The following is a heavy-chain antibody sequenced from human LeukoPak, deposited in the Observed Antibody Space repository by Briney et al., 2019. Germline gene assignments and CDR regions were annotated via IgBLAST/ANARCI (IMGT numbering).Heavy chain of an antibody. Sequence: GGSLRLSCAASGFTFSSYGMHWVRQAPGKGLEWVAVISYDGSNKYYADSVKGRFTISRDNSKNTLYLQMNSLRAEDTAVYYCAKAGGYCSGGRCFDYWGQGTLVTVSS. CDR2: ISYDGSNK. CDR1: GFTFSSYG. J-gene: IGHJ4*02. V-gene: IGHV3-30*18. D-gene: IGHD2-15*01. CDR3: AKAGGYCSGGRCFDY.